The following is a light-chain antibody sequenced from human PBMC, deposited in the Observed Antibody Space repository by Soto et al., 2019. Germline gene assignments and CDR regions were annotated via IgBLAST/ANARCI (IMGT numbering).Light chain of an antibody. CDR1: QSVSSN. CDR2: GAS. J-gene: IGKJ5*01. CDR3: QQYNNWPQT. V-gene: IGKV3-15*01. Sequence: EIVMTQSPATLSVSPGERATLSCRASQSVSSNLAWYQQKPGQAPRLLIYGASTRATGIPARFSGSGSGTEFTLTISGLQSADFAVYYCQQYNNWPQTFGQGTRLEIK.